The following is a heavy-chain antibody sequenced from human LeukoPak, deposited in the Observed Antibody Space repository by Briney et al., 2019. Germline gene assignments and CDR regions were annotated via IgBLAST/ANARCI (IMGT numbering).Heavy chain of an antibody. CDR3: ARAALGSGSYRY. J-gene: IGHJ4*02. CDR2: IYYSGST. D-gene: IGHD3-10*01. CDR1: GGSISSSRYY. Sequence: PSETLSLTCTVSGGSISSSRYYGGWIRQPPGKGLGLIGSIYYSGSTYYNPSLKSRVTISVDTSKNQFSLKLSSVTAADTAVYYCARAALGSGSYRYWGQGTLVTVSS. V-gene: IGHV4-39*01.